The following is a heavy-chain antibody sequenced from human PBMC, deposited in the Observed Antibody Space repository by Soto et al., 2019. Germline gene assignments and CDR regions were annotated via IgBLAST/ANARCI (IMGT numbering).Heavy chain of an antibody. CDR1: GFTLSSYS. CDR2: ISGSGGTI. Sequence: EVQLVESGGGMVQPGGSLRVSCAASGFTLSSYSMHWVRQAPGKGLEWVSYISGSGGTIYYADSVKGRFTISRDNAKKSLCVQRNSLRDEDTAVYFCARETGLRSSGWSYYFDFWGQGTRVTVSS. D-gene: IGHD6-19*01. CDR3: ARETGLRSSGWSYYFDF. J-gene: IGHJ4*02. V-gene: IGHV3-48*02.